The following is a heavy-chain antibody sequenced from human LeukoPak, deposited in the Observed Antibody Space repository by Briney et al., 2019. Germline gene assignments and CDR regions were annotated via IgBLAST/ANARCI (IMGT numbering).Heavy chain of an antibody. V-gene: IGHV4-31*03. CDR2: IYYSGST. CDR3: ARTAGRITIFGVATAGWFDP. J-gene: IGHJ5*02. CDR1: GGSISSGGYY. D-gene: IGHD3-3*01. Sequence: SQTLSLTCTVSGGSISSGGYYWSWIRQHPGKGLEWIGYIYYSGSTYYNPSIKSRVTISVDTSKNQFSLKLSSVTAADTAVYYCARTAGRITIFGVATAGWFDPWGQGTLVTVSS.